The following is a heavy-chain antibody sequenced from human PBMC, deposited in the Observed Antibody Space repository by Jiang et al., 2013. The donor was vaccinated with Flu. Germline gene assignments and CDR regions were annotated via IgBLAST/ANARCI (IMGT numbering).Heavy chain of an antibody. D-gene: IGHD3-22*01. Sequence: QLVESGGGVVQPGRSLRLSCAASGFTFSSYAMHWVRQAPGKGLEWVAVISYDGSNKYYADSVKGRFTISRDNSKNTLYLQMNSLRAEDTAVYYCVRSSITMIVVVIKGAFDIWGQGTMVTVSS. V-gene: IGHV3-30*01. CDR3: VRSSITMIVVVIKGAFDI. J-gene: IGHJ3*02. CDR2: ISYDGSNK. CDR1: GFTFSSYA.